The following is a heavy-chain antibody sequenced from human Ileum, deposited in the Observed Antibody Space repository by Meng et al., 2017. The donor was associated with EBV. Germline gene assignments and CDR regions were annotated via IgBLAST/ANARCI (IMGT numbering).Heavy chain of an antibody. CDR1: GSSLTSRGVG. CDR3: ARRPGSPSSRFDY. D-gene: IGHD6-6*01. CDR2: IYWNDDK. J-gene: IGHJ4*02. V-gene: IGHV2-5*01. Sequence: HITFKALGPTLWKPTQPLTRTCSFSGSSLTSRGVGVGWIRQPPGKALEWLALIYWNDDKRYSPSLKSRLTVTRDTSKNQVVLTLTNVDPVDTATYYCARRPGSPSSRFDYWGQGTPVTVPS.